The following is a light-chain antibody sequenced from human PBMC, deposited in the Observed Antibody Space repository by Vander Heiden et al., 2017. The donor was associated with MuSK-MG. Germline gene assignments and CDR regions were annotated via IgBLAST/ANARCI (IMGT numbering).Light chain of an antibody. CDR3: QQYDSLPPIT. CDR2: DAS. CDR1: QDISNF. J-gene: IGKJ5*01. Sequence: DIQMTQSPSSLSASVGDRVTITCQASQDISNFLNWYQQKPGKAPKLLIYDASSLEKGVPSRFSGSGSGTDFTLTNSSLQPEDVATYYCQQYDSLPPITFGQGTRLEIK. V-gene: IGKV1-33*01.